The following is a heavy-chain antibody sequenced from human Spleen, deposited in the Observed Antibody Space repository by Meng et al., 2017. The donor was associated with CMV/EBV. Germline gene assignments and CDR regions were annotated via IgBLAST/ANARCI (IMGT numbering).Heavy chain of an antibody. J-gene: IGHJ4*02. Sequence: GESLKISCAASGFTFSSYWMHWVRQAPGKGLVWVSAISGSGGSTYYADSVKGRFTISRDNSKKTVYLQMNSLRAEDTAVYYCAKVGLPLVPTYHFDSWGQGTLVTVSS. V-gene: IGHV3-23*01. CDR3: AKVGLPLVPTYHFDS. CDR2: ISGSGGST. CDR1: GFTFSSYW. D-gene: IGHD3-9*01.